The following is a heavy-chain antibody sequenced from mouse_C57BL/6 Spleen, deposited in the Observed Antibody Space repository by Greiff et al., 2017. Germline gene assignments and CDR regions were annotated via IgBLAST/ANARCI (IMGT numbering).Heavy chain of an antibody. J-gene: IGHJ3*01. CDR2: IYPGSGNT. Sequence: QVQLKQSGAELVRPGASVKLSCKASGYTFTDYYINWVKQRPGQGLEWIARIYPGSGNTYYNEKFKGKATLTAEKSSSTAYMQLSSLTSEDSAVYFCARPDDYDGAWFAYWGQGTLVTVSA. V-gene: IGHV1-76*01. CDR3: ARPDDYDGAWFAY. D-gene: IGHD2-4*01. CDR1: GYTFTDYY.